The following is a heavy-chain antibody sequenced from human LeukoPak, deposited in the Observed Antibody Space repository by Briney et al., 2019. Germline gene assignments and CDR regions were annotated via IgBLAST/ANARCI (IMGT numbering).Heavy chain of an antibody. V-gene: IGHV1-24*01. CDR1: GYTLTELS. Sequence: ASVKVSCKVSGYTLTELSMHWVRQAPGKGLEWMGGFDPEDGETIYAQKFQGRVTITADKSTSTAYMELSSLRSEDTAVYYCARGPPPWEGEVSYDYWGQGTLVTVSS. J-gene: IGHJ4*02. CDR2: FDPEDGET. D-gene: IGHD1-26*01. CDR3: ARGPPPWEGEVSYDY.